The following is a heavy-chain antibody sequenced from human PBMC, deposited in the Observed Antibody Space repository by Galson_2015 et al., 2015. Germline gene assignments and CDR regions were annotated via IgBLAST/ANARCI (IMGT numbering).Heavy chain of an antibody. CDR1: GFTFSNAW. Sequence: SLRLSCAASGFTFSNAWMSWVRQAPGKGLEWVSAISGSGGSTYYADFVKGRFTISRDNSKNTLYLQMNSLRAEDTAVYYCAKVREGNRRIGDCSSTSCYSPHWFDPWGQGTLVTVSS. V-gene: IGHV3-23*01. CDR3: AKVREGNRRIGDCSSTSCYSPHWFDP. D-gene: IGHD2-2*02. J-gene: IGHJ5*02. CDR2: ISGSGGST.